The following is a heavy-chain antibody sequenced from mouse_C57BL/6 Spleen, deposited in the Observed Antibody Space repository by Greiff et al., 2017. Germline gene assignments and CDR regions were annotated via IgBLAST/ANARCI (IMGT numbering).Heavy chain of an antibody. CDR1: GYTFTSYW. CDR3: ARSELGRGYFDY. Sequence: QVQLQQPGTELVKPGASVKLSCKASGYTFTSYWMHWVKQRPGQGLEWIGNINPSNGGTNYNEKFKSKATLTVDKSSSTAYTQLSSLTSEDSAVYYCARSELGRGYFDYWGQGTTLTVSS. CDR2: INPSNGGT. J-gene: IGHJ2*01. D-gene: IGHD4-1*01. V-gene: IGHV1-53*01.